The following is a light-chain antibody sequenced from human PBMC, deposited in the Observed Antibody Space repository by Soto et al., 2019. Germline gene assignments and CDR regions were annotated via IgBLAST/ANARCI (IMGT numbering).Light chain of an antibody. Sequence: EVVMTQSPATLSVSPGERATLSCRASQSVGRNLAWYQQRPGRAPRLLIYDASTRATNIPTRFSGSGSGTEFTLAISSLQSEDFAVYYCQQYNHWPLYTFGQGTKLEIK. CDR1: QSVGRN. CDR3: QQYNHWPLYT. V-gene: IGKV3-15*01. CDR2: DAS. J-gene: IGKJ2*01.